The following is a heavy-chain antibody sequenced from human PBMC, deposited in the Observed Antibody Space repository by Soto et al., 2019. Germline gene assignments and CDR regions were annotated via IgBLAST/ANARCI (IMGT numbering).Heavy chain of an antibody. D-gene: IGHD3-16*01. CDR1: GDSSKSNY. CDR3: AKAVPNMRDAFDI. J-gene: IGHJ3*02. V-gene: IGHV4-59*01. Sequence: QVQLQESGPGLVRTSETLSLTCTVSGDSSKSNYWTWVRQPPGKGLEWFANLYYSRTTNYDPSLVSRITTSVDTSKNQFSLKHTSVTSSDTAVYYCAKAVPNMRDAFDIWGQGTMVTVSS. CDR2: LYYSRTT.